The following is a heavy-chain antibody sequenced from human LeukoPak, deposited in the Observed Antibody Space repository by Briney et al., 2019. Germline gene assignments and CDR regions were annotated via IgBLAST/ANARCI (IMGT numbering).Heavy chain of an antibody. J-gene: IGHJ5*02. CDR3: ARDRNYGDNRANWFDP. V-gene: IGHV3-30*19. Sequence: PGGSLRLSCVASGFTFSNYGMHWVRQAPGKGLEWVAVISYDGSNKYYADSVKGRFTISRDNSKNTLYLQMNSLRAEDTAVYYCARDRNYGDNRANWFDPWGQGTLVTVSS. CDR1: GFTFSNYG. CDR2: ISYDGSNK. D-gene: IGHD4-23*01.